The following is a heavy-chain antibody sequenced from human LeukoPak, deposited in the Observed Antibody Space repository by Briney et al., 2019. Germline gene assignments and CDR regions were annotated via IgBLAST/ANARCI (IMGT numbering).Heavy chain of an antibody. Sequence: GGSLRLSCAASGFTFSSYEMNWVRQAPGKGLEWISYISSSGSTIYYADSVRGRFTISRDDSKNTLYLQMNSLRAEDTAVYYCVRRAGGYSHPYDYWGQGTLVTVSS. CDR1: GFTFSSYE. J-gene: IGHJ4*02. V-gene: IGHV3-48*03. CDR3: VRRAGGYSHPYDY. D-gene: IGHD4-23*01. CDR2: ISSSGSTI.